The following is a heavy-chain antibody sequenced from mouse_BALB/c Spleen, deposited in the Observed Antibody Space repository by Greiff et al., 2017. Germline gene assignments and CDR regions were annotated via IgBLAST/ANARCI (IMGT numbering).Heavy chain of an antibody. Sequence: EVQVVESGGGLVQPGGSLKLSCAASGFTFSSYGMSWVRQTPDKRLELVATINSNGGSTYYPDSVKGRFTISRDNAKNTLYLQMSSLKSEDTAMYYCAREWIYYGSYFDYWGQGTTLTVSS. J-gene: IGHJ2*01. V-gene: IGHV5-6-3*01. CDR1: GFTFSSYG. D-gene: IGHD2-1*01. CDR2: INSNGGST. CDR3: AREWIYYGSYFDY.